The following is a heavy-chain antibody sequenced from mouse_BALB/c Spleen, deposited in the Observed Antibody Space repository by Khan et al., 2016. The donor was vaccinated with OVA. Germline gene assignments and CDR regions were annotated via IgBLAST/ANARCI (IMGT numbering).Heavy chain of an antibody. CDR2: ISYSGNT. D-gene: IGHD1-1*01. Sequence: EVQLQESGPGLVKPSQSLSLTCTVTGYSITSDYAWNWIRQFPGNKLEWMGFISYSGNTNYNPSLKSRISITRDTSKNQFFLQLNPVTTEDPATYYCARVYGGDFDYWGQGTTLTVSS. J-gene: IGHJ2*01. CDR3: ARVYGGDFDY. CDR1: GYSITSDYA. V-gene: IGHV3-2*02.